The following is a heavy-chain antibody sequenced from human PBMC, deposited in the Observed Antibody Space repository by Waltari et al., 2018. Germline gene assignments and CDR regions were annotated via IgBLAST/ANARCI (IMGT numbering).Heavy chain of an antibody. CDR2: IWFDGTNK. Sequence: QVQVVESGGGVVQPGGSLRLSCEASHFPFSSYVLHWVRQAPGKGLEWVALIWFDGTNKYYADSVKGRFTVSRDNSNNMLYLQMNSLRADDSAIYYCARELILTTETFDIWGQGTMVTVSS. CDR1: HFPFSSYV. J-gene: IGHJ3*02. D-gene: IGHD1-1*01. CDR3: ARELILTTETFDI. V-gene: IGHV3-33*08.